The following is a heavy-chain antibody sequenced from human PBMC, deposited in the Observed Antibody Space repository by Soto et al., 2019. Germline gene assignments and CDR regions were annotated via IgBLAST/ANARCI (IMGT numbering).Heavy chain of an antibody. CDR2: IYYRGNT. V-gene: IGHV4-61*05. Sequence: ASETLSLTCTVSGGSISSSSYYWGWIRQPPGKGLEWIGYIYYRGNTNYNSSLRSRVIISVDKSKNQFSLKLSSVTAADTAVYYCARVGSYYDFWSCSLYYYYYMDVWGKGTTVPVSS. CDR1: GGSISSSSYY. J-gene: IGHJ6*03. CDR3: ARVGSYYDFWSCSLYYYYYMDV. D-gene: IGHD3-3*01.